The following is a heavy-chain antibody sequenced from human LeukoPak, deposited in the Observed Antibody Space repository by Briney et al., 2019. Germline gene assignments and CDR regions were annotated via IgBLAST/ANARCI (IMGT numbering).Heavy chain of an antibody. CDR3: ASIRIAVAGTNFDY. V-gene: IGHV3-21*01. Sequence: GVSLRLSCAASGFTFSSYSMNWVRQAPGKGLEWVSSISSSSSYIYYADSVKGRFTISRDNAKNSLYLQMNSLRAEDTAVYYCASIRIAVAGTNFDYWGQGTLVTVSS. CDR2: ISSSSSYI. D-gene: IGHD6-19*01. CDR1: GFTFSSYS. J-gene: IGHJ4*02.